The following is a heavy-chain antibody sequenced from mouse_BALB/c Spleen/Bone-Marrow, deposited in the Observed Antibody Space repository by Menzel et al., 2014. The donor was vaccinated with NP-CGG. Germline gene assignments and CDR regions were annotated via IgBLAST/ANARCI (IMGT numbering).Heavy chain of an antibody. CDR2: IYPESGST. Sequence: VQLQQSGPELVKPGASVKMSCKASGYTFTDYVISWVKQRTGQGLEWIGEIYPESGSTYYNEKFKGKATLTADKSSNTVYMQLISLTSEDSAVFFCVTDPYYGRQYYFDYWGQGTTLTVSS. D-gene: IGHD1-1*02. CDR3: VTDPYYGRQYYFDY. CDR1: GYTFTDYV. V-gene: IGHV1-77*01. J-gene: IGHJ2*01.